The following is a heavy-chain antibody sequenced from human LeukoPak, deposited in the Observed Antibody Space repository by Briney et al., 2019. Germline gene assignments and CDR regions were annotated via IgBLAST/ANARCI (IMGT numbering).Heavy chain of an antibody. CDR1: GGSISSGDYY. Sequence: PSETLSLTCTVSGGSISSGDYYWSWIRQPPGKGLEWIGYIYYSGSTYYNPSLKSRVTISVDTSKNQFSLKLSSVTAADTAVYYCARAGLLFHPKPPLHWGQGTLVTVSS. D-gene: IGHD2-21*02. CDR2: IYYSGST. V-gene: IGHV4-30-4*01. CDR3: ARAGLLFHPKPPLH. J-gene: IGHJ4*02.